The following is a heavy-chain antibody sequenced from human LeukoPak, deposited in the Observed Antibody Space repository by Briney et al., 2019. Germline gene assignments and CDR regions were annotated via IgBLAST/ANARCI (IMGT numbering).Heavy chain of an antibody. J-gene: IGHJ4*02. CDR3: ARDYKYAFDN. D-gene: IGHD5-24*01. CDR2: IGIDSGNT. Sequence: GGPLRLSCAASGFTFSDYSMNWVRQAPGRGLEWISYIGIDSGNTNYADSVKGRFTISGDKAKNSLYLQMNSLRVEDTAVYYCARDYKYAFDNWGQGTLVTVSS. V-gene: IGHV3-48*01. CDR1: GFTFSDYS.